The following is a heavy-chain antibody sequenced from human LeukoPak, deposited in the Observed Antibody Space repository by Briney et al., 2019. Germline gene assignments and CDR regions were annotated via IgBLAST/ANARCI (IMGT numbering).Heavy chain of an antibody. CDR1: GFTFSSYW. J-gene: IGHJ4*02. D-gene: IGHD6-19*01. V-gene: IGHV3-7*01. CDR2: IKQDGSEE. Sequence: GGSLRLSCAASGFTFSSYWMSWVRQAPGKGLEWVANIKQDGSEEYYVDSVKGRFTISRDNAKNSLYLQMNSLRVEDTAVYYCARVRGIAVAGTASIYFDYWGQGSLVTVSS. CDR3: ARVRGIAVAGTASIYFDY.